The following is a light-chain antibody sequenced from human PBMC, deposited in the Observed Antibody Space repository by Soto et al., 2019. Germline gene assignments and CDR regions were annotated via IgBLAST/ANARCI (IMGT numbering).Light chain of an antibody. V-gene: IGLV1-40*01. J-gene: IGLJ2*01. CDR2: GNS. CDR1: SSNIGAGYD. Sequence: QSVLTQPPSVSGAPGQRVTISCTGSSSNIGAGYDVHWYQQLPGTAPKLLIYGNSNRPSGVPDRFSGSKSGTSASLAITGIQAEEEADYYCQSYDSSLSGSNVVFGGGTKLTVL. CDR3: QSYDSSLSGSNVV.